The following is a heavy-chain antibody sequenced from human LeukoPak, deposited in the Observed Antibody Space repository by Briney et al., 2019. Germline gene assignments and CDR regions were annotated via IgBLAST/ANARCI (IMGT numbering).Heavy chain of an antibody. CDR2: IRYSDSNT. J-gene: IGHJ6*03. Sequence: PGGSLRLSCAASGFTFSSSDMSWVRQAPGSGLEWASPIRYSDSNTYYADSVMGRFTISRDNSKNTLYLQMNSLSAEDTAVYYCAKRGNPTVGHHYLDVWGKGTTVSVSS. CDR1: GFTFSSSD. V-gene: IGHV3-23*05. D-gene: IGHD1-1*01. CDR3: AKRGNPTVGHHYLDV.